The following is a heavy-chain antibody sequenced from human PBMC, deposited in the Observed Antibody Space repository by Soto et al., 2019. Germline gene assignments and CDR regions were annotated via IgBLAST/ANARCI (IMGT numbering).Heavy chain of an antibody. CDR2: ISYDGSNR. CDR1: GDSGFSFSSYG. CDR3: AKDRMVRSDYYGMDV. D-gene: IGHD5-18*01. V-gene: IGHV3-30*18. Sequence: QVHLVESGGGVVQPGGSLRLSCAASGDSGFSFSSYGIHWVRQAPGKGLEWVSVISYDGSNRHFADFVKGRFAVSRDDAMPTVYLQMNALRPEDTAVYYCAKDRMVRSDYYGMDVWGQGTTVTVSS. J-gene: IGHJ6*02.